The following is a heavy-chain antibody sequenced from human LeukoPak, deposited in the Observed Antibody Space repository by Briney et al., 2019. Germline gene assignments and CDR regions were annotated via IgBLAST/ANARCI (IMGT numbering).Heavy chain of an antibody. CDR2: LFSGGRT. J-gene: IGHJ4*02. Sequence: GGALRHSCAASRFTVTKNDMSCVPHAPGKSLEWVSLLFSGGRTYYADSVKGRLAISRDNYKNTLYLQMNSLRGEDTAVYYCARGCFYDRSPYCPFDYWGQGTLVTVSS. CDR3: ARGCFYDRSPYCPFDY. CDR1: RFTVTKND. D-gene: IGHD3-22*01. V-gene: IGHV3-53*01.